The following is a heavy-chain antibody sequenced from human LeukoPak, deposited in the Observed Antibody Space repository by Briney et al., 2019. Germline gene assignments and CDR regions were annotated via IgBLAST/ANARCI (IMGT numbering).Heavy chain of an antibody. D-gene: IGHD4-17*01. CDR3: ARDPAYGAFDI. Sequence: GGSLRLSCAASGFTFSNYWMDWVRQAPGKGLEWVAIIKEDGSKKDYVDSVKGRFTISRDNAKNSLYLQMNSLRDEDTAVYYCARDPAYGAFDIWGQGTLVTVSS. V-gene: IGHV3-7*03. CDR2: IKEDGSKK. J-gene: IGHJ4*02. CDR1: GFTFSNYW.